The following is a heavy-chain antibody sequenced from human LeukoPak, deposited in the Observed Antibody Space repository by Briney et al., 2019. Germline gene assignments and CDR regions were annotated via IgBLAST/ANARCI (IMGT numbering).Heavy chain of an antibody. V-gene: IGHV3-66*01. Sequence: PGGSLRLSCAASGFTVSSNYMSWVRQAPGKGLEWVSVIYSGGSTYYADSVKGRFTISRDNSKNTLYLQMNSLRAEDTAVYYCARVVRWTFGLDYWGQGTLVTVSS. J-gene: IGHJ4*02. CDR3: ARVVRWTFGLDY. D-gene: IGHD3/OR15-3a*01. CDR1: GFTVSSNY. CDR2: IYSGGST.